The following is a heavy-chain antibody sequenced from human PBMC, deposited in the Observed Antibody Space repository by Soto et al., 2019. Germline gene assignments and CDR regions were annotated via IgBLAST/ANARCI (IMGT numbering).Heavy chain of an antibody. J-gene: IGHJ6*02. V-gene: IGHV3-23*01. Sequence: GGSLRLSCAASGFTFSSYAMSWVRQAPGKGLEWVSAISGSGGSTYYADSVKGRFTISRDNSKNTLYLQMNSLRAEDTAVYYCAKDQGREYDFWSGYPPYYYYGMDVWGQGTTVTVSS. CDR3: AKDQGREYDFWSGYPPYYYYGMDV. CDR2: ISGSGGST. CDR1: GFTFSSYA. D-gene: IGHD3-3*01.